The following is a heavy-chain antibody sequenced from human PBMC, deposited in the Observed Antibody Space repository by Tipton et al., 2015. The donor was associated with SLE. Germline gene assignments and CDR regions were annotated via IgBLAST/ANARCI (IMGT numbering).Heavy chain of an antibody. CDR3: ARSLPPTVTH. CDR1: DDSVSSAYY. Sequence: TLSLTCIVSDDSVSSAYYWAWIRQPPGKGLQWIACIYRTGTTYVNPSLKSRVSMSMDTSNNRFSLTMTSLTVADTAIYYCARSLPPTVTHWGQGTLVTVSS. D-gene: IGHD4-17*01. V-gene: IGHV4-38-2*02. CDR2: IYRTGTT. J-gene: IGHJ4*02.